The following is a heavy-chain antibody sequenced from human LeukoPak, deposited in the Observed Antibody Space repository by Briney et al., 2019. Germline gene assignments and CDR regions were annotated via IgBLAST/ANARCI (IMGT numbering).Heavy chain of an antibody. CDR2: IAGGSEAI. CDR1: GFSFSSYS. V-gene: IGHV3-48*01. J-gene: IGHJ4*02. D-gene: IGHD1-20*01. CDR3: ARDHNYAFDY. Sequence: GGSLRLSCAVYGFSFSSYSMNWVRQAPGKGPEWVAFIAGGSEAIRYADSVRGRFTIFRDNAKNSVYLQMNSLTAEDTAVYYCARDHNYAFDYWGQGALVTVSS.